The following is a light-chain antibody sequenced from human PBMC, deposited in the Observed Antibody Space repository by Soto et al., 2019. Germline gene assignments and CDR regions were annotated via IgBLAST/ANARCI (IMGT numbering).Light chain of an antibody. V-gene: IGKV3-20*01. CDR1: QSVSSTY. J-gene: IGKJ1*01. CDR3: QQYGSSGT. Sequence: EIVWTQSPGTLSVSPGERATLSCRASQSVSSTYLAWYQQQPGQAPRLLIYGASTRATGIPARLSGSGSGTEFTLTISRMEPEDSAVYYCQQYGSSGTFGQGTKVDI. CDR2: GAS.